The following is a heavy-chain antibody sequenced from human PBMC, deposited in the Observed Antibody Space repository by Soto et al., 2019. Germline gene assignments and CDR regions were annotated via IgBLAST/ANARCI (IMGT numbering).Heavy chain of an antibody. CDR1: GGSISSYY. CDR2: IYYSGST. J-gene: IGHJ2*01. V-gene: IGHV4-59*08. CDR3: ARIADSGYDFGSELLGWYFDL. D-gene: IGHD5-12*01. Sequence: QVQLQESGPGLVKPSETLSLTCTVSGGSISSYYWSWIRQPPGKGLEWIGYIYYSGSTNYNPSLKSRVTISVDTSKNQFSLKLSSVTAADTAVYYCARIADSGYDFGSELLGWYFDLWGRGTLVTVSS.